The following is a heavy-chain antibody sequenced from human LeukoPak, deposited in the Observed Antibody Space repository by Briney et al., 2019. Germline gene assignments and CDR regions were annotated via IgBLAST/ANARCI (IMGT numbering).Heavy chain of an antibody. J-gene: IGHJ4*02. D-gene: IGHD2-8*02. V-gene: IGHV1-69*13. CDR1: GYTFTGYY. CDR2: IIPIFGTA. Sequence: GASVKVSCKASGYTFTGYYMHWVRQAPGQGLEWMGGIIPIFGTANYAQKFQGRVTITADESTSTAYMELSSLRSEDTAVYYCARVRVVYWRPGHFDYWGQGTLVTVSS. CDR3: ARVRVVYWRPGHFDY.